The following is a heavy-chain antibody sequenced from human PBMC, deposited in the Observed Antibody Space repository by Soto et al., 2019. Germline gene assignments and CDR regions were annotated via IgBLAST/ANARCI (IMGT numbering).Heavy chain of an antibody. V-gene: IGHV1-8*01. CDR3: ARFYDYGWGGGYYLDY. J-gene: IGHJ4*02. Sequence: QVQLVQSGAEVKKPGASVKVSCKASGYTFTSYDINWVRQATGQGLEWMGWMNPNSGNTGYAQKFQGRVTMTRNTAISTAYMELSSLRSEDTAVYYCARFYDYGWGGGYYLDYWGQGTLVTVSS. CDR1: GYTFTSYD. D-gene: IGHD5-12*01. CDR2: MNPNSGNT.